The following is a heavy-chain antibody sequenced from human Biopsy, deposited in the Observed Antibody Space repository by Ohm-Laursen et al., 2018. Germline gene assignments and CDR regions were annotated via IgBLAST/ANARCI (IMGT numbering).Heavy chain of an antibody. V-gene: IGHV4-4*07. D-gene: IGHD1-26*01. CDR1: GDSINNYY. J-gene: IGHJ3*02. Sequence: SDTLSLTCTVSGDSINNYYWSWIRQPAGKGLEWIGRIYTSGSPNYNLSLESRVTMSVDTSKNQFSLNPRSVTAADTAVYYCARGTGRYYVYGAFDIWGQGTVVNVSS. CDR2: IYTSGSP. CDR3: ARGTGRYYVYGAFDI.